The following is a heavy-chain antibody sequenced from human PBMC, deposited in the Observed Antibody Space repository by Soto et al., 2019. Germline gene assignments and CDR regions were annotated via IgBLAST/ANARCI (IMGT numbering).Heavy chain of an antibody. D-gene: IGHD4-17*01. Sequence: LSLTCTVSGGSISSGGYYWSWIRQHPGKGLEWIGYIYYSGSTYYNPSLKSRVTISVDTSKNQFSLKLSSVTAADTAVYYCARTGTESGDYYFDYWGQGTLVTVSS. V-gene: IGHV4-31*03. CDR3: ARTGTESGDYYFDY. CDR1: GGSISSGGYY. J-gene: IGHJ4*02. CDR2: IYYSGST.